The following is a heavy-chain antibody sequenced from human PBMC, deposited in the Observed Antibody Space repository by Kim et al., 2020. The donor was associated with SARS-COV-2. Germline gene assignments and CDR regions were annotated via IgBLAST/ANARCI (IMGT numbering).Heavy chain of an antibody. Sequence: SETLSLTCTVSGGSISSYYWSWIRQPPGKGLEWIGYIYYSGSTNYNPSLKSRVTISVDTSKNQFSLKLSSVTAADTAVYYCARASFPIRFDPWGQGTLVTVSS. J-gene: IGHJ5*02. CDR1: GGSISSYY. CDR3: ARASFPIRFDP. D-gene: IGHD2-21*01. CDR2: IYYSGST. V-gene: IGHV4-59*01.